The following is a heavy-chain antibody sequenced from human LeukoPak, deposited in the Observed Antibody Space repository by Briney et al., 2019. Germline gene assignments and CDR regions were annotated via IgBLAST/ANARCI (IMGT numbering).Heavy chain of an antibody. CDR3: AKGLLFNIIVVGYAYSFDN. Sequence: GGSLRLSCAASGFTFSSYAMSWVRQAPGKGLEWVSAIGGSGANTNYADSVKGRFTISRDNSENTLYLQMNSLRAEDTAVYYCAKGLLFNIIVVGYAYSFDNWGQGTMVTVTS. V-gene: IGHV3-23*01. CDR2: IGGSGANT. CDR1: GFTFSSYA. J-gene: IGHJ3*02. D-gene: IGHD3-22*01.